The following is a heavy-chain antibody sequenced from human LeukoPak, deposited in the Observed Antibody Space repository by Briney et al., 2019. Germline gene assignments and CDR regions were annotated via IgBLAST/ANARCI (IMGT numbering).Heavy chain of an antibody. CDR3: AKKSAGRAPFDN. CDR1: GFTFSTYA. CDR2: ISVGTDTT. D-gene: IGHD3-10*01. Sequence: GGSLRLSCTASGFTFSTYAMSWVRQAPGKGLEWVSSISVGTDTTDYADSVKGRFTISRDNSKNTLYLQIDSLRAEDTAVYYCAKKSAGRAPFDNWGQGTLVTVSS. V-gene: IGHV3-23*01. J-gene: IGHJ4*02.